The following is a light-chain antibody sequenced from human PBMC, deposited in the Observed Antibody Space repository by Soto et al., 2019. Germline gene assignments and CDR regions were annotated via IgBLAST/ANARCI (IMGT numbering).Light chain of an antibody. J-gene: IGKJ4*01. Sequence: EIVLTQSPGTLSLSPGERASLSCRASQSIRSSSLAWYQQKPGQAHRLLIYGGSSRATGIPDRFSGGGSGTDFSLTISRLETEDFSVYYCPQYGSSPLTFGAGTKVEIK. V-gene: IGKV3-20*01. CDR2: GGS. CDR1: QSIRSSS. CDR3: PQYGSSPLT.